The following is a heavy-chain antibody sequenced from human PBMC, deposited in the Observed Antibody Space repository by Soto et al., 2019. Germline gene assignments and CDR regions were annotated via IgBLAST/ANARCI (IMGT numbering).Heavy chain of an antibody. J-gene: IGHJ4*02. CDR2: INAYNGKT. CDR3: ATVKSGAGGKYYFDY. V-gene: IGHV1-18*01. Sequence: QVQLVQSGAEVKKPGASVKGSCKASGYTFTSYGISWVRQAPGQGLEWMGWINAYNGKTENAQKLQGRFTMTTDTATSTAYIELRRLRPDDTAVYYCATVKSGAGGKYYFDYWGQGTLVTVSS. D-gene: IGHD6-13*01. CDR1: GYTFTSYG.